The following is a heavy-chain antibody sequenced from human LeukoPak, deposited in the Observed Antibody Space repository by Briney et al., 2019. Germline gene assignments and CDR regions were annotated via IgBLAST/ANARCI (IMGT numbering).Heavy chain of an antibody. J-gene: IGHJ4*02. Sequence: SETLSLTCTVSGGSISSSSYYWGWIRQPPGKGLEWIGSIYYSGSTYYNPSLKSRVTISVDTSKNQFSLKLSSVTAADTAVYYCARAGVYAILVVQYYFDYWGQGTLVTVSS. CDR3: ARAGVYAILVVQYYFDY. CDR1: GGSISSSSYY. D-gene: IGHD2-8*01. CDR2: IYYSGST. V-gene: IGHV4-39*07.